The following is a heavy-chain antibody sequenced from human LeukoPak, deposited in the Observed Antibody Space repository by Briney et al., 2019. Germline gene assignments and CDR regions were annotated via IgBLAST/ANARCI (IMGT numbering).Heavy chain of an antibody. CDR1: GYTLSSYG. CDR3: ARDHEGSPFWRDAFDI. J-gene: IGHJ3*02. D-gene: IGHD3-3*01. V-gene: IGHV1-18*04. CDR2: ISGYNYKT. Sequence: ASVKVSCKAFGYTLSSYGISWLRQAPGQGLEWIGWISGYNYKTKYAQTFQGRVAMTIDTSTKTVSMELRILRSDDTTVYYCARDHEGSPFWRDAFDIWGQGTMVTVSS.